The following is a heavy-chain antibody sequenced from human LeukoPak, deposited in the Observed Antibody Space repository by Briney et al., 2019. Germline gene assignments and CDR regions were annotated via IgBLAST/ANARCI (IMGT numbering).Heavy chain of an antibody. D-gene: IGHD3-3*01. Sequence: XXSLRLSCAAXXFTFSSYAMSWVRQAPGKGLEWVSAISGSGGSTYYADSVKGRFSISRDNSKNALYLQMNSLRAEDTAVYYCARGPKRFLEWLSDFDYWGQGTLVTVSS. J-gene: IGHJ4*02. CDR1: XFTFSSYA. CDR2: ISGSGGST. CDR3: ARGPKRFLEWLSDFDY. V-gene: IGHV3-23*01.